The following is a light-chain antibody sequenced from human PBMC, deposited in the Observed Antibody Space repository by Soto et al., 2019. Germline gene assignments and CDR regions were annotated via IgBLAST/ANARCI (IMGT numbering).Light chain of an antibody. CDR1: IASIASGY. J-gene: IGLJ2*01. CDR3: QSSDGNNMV. CDR2: EDN. Sequence: NFMLTQPHSVSESPGKTVTISGPGSIASIASGYVQWYQQRPGSAPTTLIYEDNRRPAGVPDRFSGSIDSSSNSASLTISGLRPEDEADYYCQSSDGNNMVFGGGTKLTVL. V-gene: IGLV6-57*02.